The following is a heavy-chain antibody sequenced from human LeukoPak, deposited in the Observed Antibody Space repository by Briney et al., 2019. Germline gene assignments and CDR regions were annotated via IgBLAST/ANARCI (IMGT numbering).Heavy chain of an antibody. J-gene: IGHJ4*02. CDR3: AKYDRSSGYYRTIGA. Sequence: GGSLRLSCAASGFTFSSYAMSWDRQAPGKGLEWVSAISGSGTNTYYADSVKGRFTISRDNSKNTLYLQMNSLRAEDTAIYYCAKYDRSSGYYRTIGAWGQGTLVTVSS. D-gene: IGHD3-22*01. CDR2: ISGSGTNT. V-gene: IGHV3-23*01. CDR1: GFTFSSYA.